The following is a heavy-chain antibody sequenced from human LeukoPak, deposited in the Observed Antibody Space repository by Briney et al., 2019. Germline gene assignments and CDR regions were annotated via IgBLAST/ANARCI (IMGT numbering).Heavy chain of an antibody. D-gene: IGHD1-26*01. J-gene: IGHJ6*03. V-gene: IGHV3-11*04. CDR2: ISSSGSTI. CDR3: ARDEVGASRTTGYYYYMDV. Sequence: GGSLRLSCAASGFTFSDYYMSCIRQAPGKGLEWVSYISSSGSTIYYADSVKGRFTISRDNAKNTLYLRMNSLRAEDTAVYYCARDEVGASRTTGYYYYMDVWGKGATVTVSS. CDR1: GFTFSDYY.